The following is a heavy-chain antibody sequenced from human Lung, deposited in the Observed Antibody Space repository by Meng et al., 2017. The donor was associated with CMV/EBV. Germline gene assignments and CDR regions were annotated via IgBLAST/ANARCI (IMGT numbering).Heavy chain of an antibody. J-gene: IGHJ1*01. CDR3: ARPDYHNYQSDV. CDR2: INPNTGDT. V-gene: IGHV1-2*02. Sequence: ASVKVSCKASRYTFTDYYIHWVRQAPGQGLEWMGWINPNTGDTNYAQKFQGRVTMTRDTSINTAYMELSILKSDDTAVYYCARPDYHNYQSDVWGQGTLVTVSS. D-gene: IGHD4-11*01. CDR1: RYTFTDYY.